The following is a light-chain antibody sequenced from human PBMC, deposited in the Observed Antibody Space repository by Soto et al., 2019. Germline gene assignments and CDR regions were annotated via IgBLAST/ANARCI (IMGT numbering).Light chain of an antibody. CDR3: QQRSNWPLT. Sequence: EIVLTQSPATLSLFPGERATLSCRASQSVSSYLAWYQQKPGQAPRLLIYDASNRATGIPARFSGSGSGTDFTLTISSLEPEDFAVYYCQQRSNWPLTFGRGTKVDIK. V-gene: IGKV3-11*01. CDR2: DAS. CDR1: QSVSSY. J-gene: IGKJ4*01.